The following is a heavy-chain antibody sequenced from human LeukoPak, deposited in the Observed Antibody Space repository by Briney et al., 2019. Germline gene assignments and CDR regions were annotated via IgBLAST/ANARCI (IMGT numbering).Heavy chain of an antibody. V-gene: IGHV3-21*01. J-gene: IGHJ4*02. CDR1: GFTFSSYS. Sequence: GGSLRLSCAASGFTFSSYSMNWVRQAPGKGLEWVSSISSSSSYIYYADSVKGRFTISRDNAKNSLYLQMNSLRAEDTAVYYCARDRRVQLWSPAGFDYWGQGTLVTVSS. CDR3: ARDRRVQLWSPAGFDY. D-gene: IGHD5-18*01. CDR2: ISSSSSYI.